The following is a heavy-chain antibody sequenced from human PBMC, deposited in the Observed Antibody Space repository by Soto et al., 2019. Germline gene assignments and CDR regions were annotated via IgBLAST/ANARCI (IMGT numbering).Heavy chain of an antibody. D-gene: IGHD5-12*01. CDR3: ARDHGGGYNQGGYYYYGMDV. CDR1: GYAITIYG. CDR2: ISAYNGNT. J-gene: IGHJ6*02. Sequence: ASVKVSWKASGYAITIYGISWVRQAPGQGLEWMGWISAYNGNTNYAQKLQGRVTMTTDTSTSTAYMELRSLRSDDTAVYYCARDHGGGYNQGGYYYYGMDVWGQGTTVTVS. V-gene: IGHV1-18*01.